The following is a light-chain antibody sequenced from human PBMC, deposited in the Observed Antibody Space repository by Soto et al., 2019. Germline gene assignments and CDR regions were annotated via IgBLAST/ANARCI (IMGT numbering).Light chain of an antibody. J-gene: IGKJ2*01. CDR2: GAS. V-gene: IGKV3-20*01. CDR3: QQYGDSPRT. CDR1: QTISSSY. Sequence: EIVLTQSPGTLSLSPGERAILSCRASQTISSSYLAWYQQKPGQAPRLLIYGASSRATGIPDRFSGSGSGTDFTLTISRLEPEDFAVYYCQQYGDSPRTFGQGTKVEIK.